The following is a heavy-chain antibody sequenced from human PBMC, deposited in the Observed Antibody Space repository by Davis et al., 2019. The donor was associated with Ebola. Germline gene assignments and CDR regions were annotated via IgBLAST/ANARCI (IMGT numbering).Heavy chain of an antibody. CDR3: AREGGSYSPFDY. V-gene: IGHV4-59*06. J-gene: IGHJ4*02. D-gene: IGHD1-26*01. CDR2: IYYSGST. CDR1: GGSISSYY. Sequence: PSETLSLTCTVSGGSISSYYWSWIRQHPGKGLEWIGYIYYSGSTYYNPSLKSRVTISVDTSKNQFSLKLSSVTAADTAVYYCAREGGSYSPFDYWGQGTLVTVSS.